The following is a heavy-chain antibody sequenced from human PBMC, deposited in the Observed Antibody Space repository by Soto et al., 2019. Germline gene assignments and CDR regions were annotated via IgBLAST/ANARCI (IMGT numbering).Heavy chain of an antibody. CDR3: ADRPIAGAAI. V-gene: IGHV4-4*02. CDR1: GGSISNSNW. D-gene: IGHD1-26*01. Sequence: QVQLQESGPGLVKPSGTLSLTCGVFGGSISNSNWWTWVRQPPGKGLEWIGEIYHTGSPNFTSSIMRRVTISLDKRNKQFSLRLNSGTEADTAVYFCADRPIAGAAIWGQGTLVTVSS. CDR2: IYHTGSP. J-gene: IGHJ4*02.